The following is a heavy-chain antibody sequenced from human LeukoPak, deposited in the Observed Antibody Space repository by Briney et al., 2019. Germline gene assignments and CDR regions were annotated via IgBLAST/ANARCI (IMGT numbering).Heavy chain of an antibody. CDR2: IYPGDWDT. D-gene: IGHD4-23*01. CDR3: ASYGGKSNTAFDI. CDR1: GYGFTSYW. V-gene: IGHV5-51*01. J-gene: IGHJ3*02. Sequence: AESTQTSSKGSGYGFTSYWIGWVRQMPGKGLEWMGIIYPGDWDTRYSPSFKGRVTISADKSISTAYLQWSSLKASDTAMYYCASYGGKSNTAFDIWGQGTMVTVSS.